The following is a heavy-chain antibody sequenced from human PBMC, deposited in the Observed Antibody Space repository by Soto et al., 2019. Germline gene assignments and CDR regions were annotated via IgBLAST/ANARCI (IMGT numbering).Heavy chain of an antibody. V-gene: IGHV4-59*08. J-gene: IGHJ4*02. Sequence: PSDTLSLTCTVSGGSISIYYWSWIRQPPGKGLEWIGYIYYSGSTNYNPSLKSRVTISVDTSKNQFSLKLSSVTAADTAVYYCARQYGGSYADYWGQGTLVTVSS. D-gene: IGHD1-26*01. CDR2: IYYSGST. CDR3: ARQYGGSYADY. CDR1: GGSISIYY.